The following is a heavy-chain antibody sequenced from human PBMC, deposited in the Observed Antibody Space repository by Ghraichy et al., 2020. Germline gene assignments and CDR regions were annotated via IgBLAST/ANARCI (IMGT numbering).Heavy chain of an antibody. CDR1: GFTFSSNG. CDR3: ANDLSGDYYYGMDV. D-gene: IGHD4-17*01. J-gene: IGHJ6*02. Sequence: GGSLRLSCAASGFTFSSNGMRWVRQAPGKGLEWVAVISYDGRKKYYEASVKGRFTISRDNSKTTLYLQMNSLRAEDTAVYYCANDLSGDYYYGMDVWGQGTTVTVSS. CDR2: ISYDGRKK. V-gene: IGHV3-30*18.